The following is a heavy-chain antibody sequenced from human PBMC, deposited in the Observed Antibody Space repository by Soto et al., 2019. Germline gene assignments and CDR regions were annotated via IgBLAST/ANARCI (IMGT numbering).Heavy chain of an antibody. D-gene: IGHD3-10*01. CDR1: GGSISGYY. CDR3: ATSGSGSYYYLDV. CDR2: VYNGNT. Sequence: SETLSLTCTISGGSISGYYWTWIRQSPGKGLEYIGYVYNGNTNYNPSLNSRVTISVDTSKNQFSLKLSSVTAADTAVYYCATSGSGSYYYLDVWGQGTLVTVSS. V-gene: IGHV4-59*08. J-gene: IGHJ4*02.